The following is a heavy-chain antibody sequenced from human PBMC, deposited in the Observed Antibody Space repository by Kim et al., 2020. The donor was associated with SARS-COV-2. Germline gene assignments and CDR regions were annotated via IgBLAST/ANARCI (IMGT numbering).Heavy chain of an antibody. CDR3: ARITGYSVELDY. J-gene: IGHJ4*02. D-gene: IGHD1-1*01. CDR2: INAANGNT. CDR1: GYTFARSG. V-gene: IGHV1-3*01. Sequence: ASVKVSCKGSGYTFARSGMHWVRQAPGQRLEWMGWINAANGNTEDSQNFQDRVSITRDTFARTVYLELNNLISEETAVYYCARITGYSVELDYWGQGTMLTVYS.